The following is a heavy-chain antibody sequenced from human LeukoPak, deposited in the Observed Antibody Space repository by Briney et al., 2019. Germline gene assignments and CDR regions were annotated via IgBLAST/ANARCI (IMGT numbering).Heavy chain of an antibody. CDR2: MNPNSGNT. CDR3: AKSPRWRIGYYFDY. V-gene: IGHV1-8*01. CDR1: GYTFTSYD. Sequence: ASVKVSCKASGYTFTSYDINWVRQATGQGLEWMGWMNPNSGNTGYAQKFQGRVTMTRNTSISTAYMELSSLRSEDTAVYYCAKSPRWRIGYYFDYWGQGTLVTVSS. D-gene: IGHD5-24*01. J-gene: IGHJ4*02.